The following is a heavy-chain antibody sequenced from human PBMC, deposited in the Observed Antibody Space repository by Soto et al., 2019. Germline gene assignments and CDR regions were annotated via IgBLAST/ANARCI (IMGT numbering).Heavy chain of an antibody. CDR1: GFTFNSYG. J-gene: IGHJ4*02. Sequence: QVQLVESGGGVVQPGRSLRLSCAASGFTFNSYGMHWVRQAPGKGLEWVAVVWYDGANKFYADSVKGRFAISRDNSKNTLYLQMNSLRAEDTAVYYCARGVGYGDEPASFDYWGQGARVTVSS. CDR2: VWYDGANK. V-gene: IGHV3-33*01. CDR3: ARGVGYGDEPASFDY. D-gene: IGHD4-17*01.